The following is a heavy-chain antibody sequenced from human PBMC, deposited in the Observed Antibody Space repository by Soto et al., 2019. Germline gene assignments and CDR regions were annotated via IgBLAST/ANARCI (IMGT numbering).Heavy chain of an antibody. CDR2: ISYNGRKE. D-gene: IGHD2-2*01. CDR3: XKDSLRGEVPAALNFDD. J-gene: IGHJ4*02. Sequence: PGVSLRLSCVASGFTFNSYGMHWVRQAPGKGLEWVALISYNGRKEFYADSVKGRFSISRDNSKNTLYVQMNTLREEDTAVYYCXKDSLRGEVPAALNFDDWGRGTLVTVSS. CDR1: GFTFNSYG. V-gene: IGHV3-30*18.